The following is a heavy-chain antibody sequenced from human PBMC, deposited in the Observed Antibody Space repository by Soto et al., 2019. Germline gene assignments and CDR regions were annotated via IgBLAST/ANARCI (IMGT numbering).Heavy chain of an antibody. V-gene: IGHV3-30*18. D-gene: IGHD3-3*01. CDR1: GFTFSSYG. Sequence: QVQLVESGGGVVQPGRSLRLSCAASGFTFSSYGMHWVRQAPGKGLDWVAVISYDGSNKYYADSVKGRFTISRDNSKNTLYLQMNSLRAEDTAVYYCAKGFSSWSGYSLDYWGQGTLVTVSS. J-gene: IGHJ4*02. CDR3: AKGFSSWSGYSLDY. CDR2: ISYDGSNK.